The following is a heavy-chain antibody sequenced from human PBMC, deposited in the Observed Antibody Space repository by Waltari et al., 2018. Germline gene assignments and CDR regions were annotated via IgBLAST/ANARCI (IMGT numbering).Heavy chain of an antibody. CDR2: INHSGGST. CDR3: ALDTGALWMDV. Sequence: QVQLVQSGAEVKKPGASVKISCKTSEYTFTSSYIHWVRQAPGQGLEWMGIINHSGGSTIYAQKFRGRVTMTRDTSTSTVYMELSSLRSEDTAVYYCALDTGALWMDVWGQGTTVTVSS. D-gene: IGHD2-21*01. CDR1: EYTFTSSY. J-gene: IGHJ6*02. V-gene: IGHV1-46*01.